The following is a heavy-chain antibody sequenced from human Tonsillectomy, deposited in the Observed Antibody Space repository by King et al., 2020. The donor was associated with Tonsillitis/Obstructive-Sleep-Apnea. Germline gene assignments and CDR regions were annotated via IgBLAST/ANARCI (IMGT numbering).Heavy chain of an antibody. CDR2: IYYSGST. J-gene: IGHJ4*02. V-gene: IGHV4-39*02. CDR3: ARDSREDFDY. Sequence: QLQESGPGLVKPSETLSLTCTVSGGSISSSSYYWGWIRQPPGKGLEWIGSIYYSGSTYYNPSLKSRVTISVDTSKNQFSLKLSAVTAADTAVYYCARDSREDFDYWGQGTLVTVSS. CDR1: GGSISSSSYY.